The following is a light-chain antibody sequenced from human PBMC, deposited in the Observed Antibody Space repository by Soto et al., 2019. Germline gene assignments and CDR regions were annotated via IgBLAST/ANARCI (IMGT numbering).Light chain of an antibody. CDR1: SAYSDYS. J-gene: IGLJ3*02. CDR2: LEDSGSY. CDR3: ETWGRNTRV. Sequence: QSVLTQSSSASASLGSSVKLTCTLTSAYSDYSIAWHQQQPGKAPRYLMRLEDSGSYTKGSAVPDRFSGSSSGADRHLTIANLQSEDEADYYCETWGRNTRVYGGGTKLTVL. V-gene: IGLV4-60*03.